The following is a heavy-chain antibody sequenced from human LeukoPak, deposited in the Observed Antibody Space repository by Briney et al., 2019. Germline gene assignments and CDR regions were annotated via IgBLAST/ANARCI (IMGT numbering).Heavy chain of an antibody. J-gene: IGHJ6*03. V-gene: IGHV4-59*11. CDR2: IYYSGST. D-gene: IGHD4/OR15-4a*01. CDR3: ARVRALRPQAYYYYYMDV. Sequence: SETLSLTCTVSGGSISSHYWSWIRQPPGKGLEWIGYIYYSGSTNYNPSLKSRVTISVDTSKNQFSLKLSSVTAADTAVYYCARVRALRPQAYYYYYMDVWGKGTTVTVSS. CDR1: GGSISSHY.